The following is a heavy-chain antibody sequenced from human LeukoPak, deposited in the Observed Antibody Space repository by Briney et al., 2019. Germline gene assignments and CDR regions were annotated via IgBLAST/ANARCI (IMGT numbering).Heavy chain of an antibody. D-gene: IGHD1-26*01. CDR1: GFTFDDYA. CDR3: AKTTGSYYRPLDS. CDR2: IRWSGGST. Sequence: PGGSLRLSCAASGFTFDDYAMHWVRQAPGKGLEWASLIRWSGGSTYYADSVKGRFTISRDNNKRSLNLQMNSLKPEDTALYYCAKTTGSYYRPLDSWGQGTLVTVSS. V-gene: IGHV3-43D*03. J-gene: IGHJ4*02.